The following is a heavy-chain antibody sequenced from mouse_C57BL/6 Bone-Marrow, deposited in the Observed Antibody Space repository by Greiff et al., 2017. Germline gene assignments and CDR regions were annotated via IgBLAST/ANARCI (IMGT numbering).Heavy chain of an antibody. V-gene: IGHV1-87*01. Sequence: FQLQQSGAELARPGASVKLSCKASGYTFTSYWMHWVKQRPGQGLEWIGAIYPGNGDTRYTQKFKGKATLTADKSSSAAYMQLGSLASEDSAVYYCTRSDDYYYFDYWGQGTTLTVSS. CDR1: GYTFTSYW. CDR2: IYPGNGDT. J-gene: IGHJ2*01. CDR3: TRSDDYYYFDY. D-gene: IGHD2-4*01.